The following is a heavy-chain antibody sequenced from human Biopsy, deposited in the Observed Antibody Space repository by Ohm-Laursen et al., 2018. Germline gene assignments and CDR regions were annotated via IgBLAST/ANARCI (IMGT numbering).Heavy chain of an antibody. CDR3: ASHDSSGWWFFDN. V-gene: IGHV4-59*01. CDR1: GGSISNYY. Sequence: TLSLTCTVSGGSISNYYCAWIRQSPGKGLEWIGYIYHTGSANYNPSLRSRVTLSLDTSKNQFSLRLTSVTVADTAVYYCASHDSSGWWFFDNWGQGTLVTVS. D-gene: IGHD6-19*01. CDR2: IYHTGSA. J-gene: IGHJ4*02.